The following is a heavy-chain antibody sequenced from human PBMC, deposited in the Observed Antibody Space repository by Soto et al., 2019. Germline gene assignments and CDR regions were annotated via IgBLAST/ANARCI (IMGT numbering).Heavy chain of an antibody. V-gene: IGHV2-5*02. CDR3: AHGSLFRGAHFDF. CDR2: IHWDDDK. J-gene: IGHJ4*02. Sequence: QITLKESGPTLVKPTKTLTLTCTFSGFSLSTTGVTVGWVRQPPGKALEWLALIHWDDDKRYYPSLKTRVTIAKDTSKNQVVLTMTNLDPADTATYYCAHGSLFRGAHFDFWGQGMLVTVSS. D-gene: IGHD3-10*01. CDR1: GFSLSTTGVT.